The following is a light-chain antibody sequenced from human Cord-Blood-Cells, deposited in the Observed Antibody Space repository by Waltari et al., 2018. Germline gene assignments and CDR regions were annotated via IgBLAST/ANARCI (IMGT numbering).Light chain of an antibody. CDR2: AAS. J-gene: IGKJ2*01. CDR1: QSISSY. CDR3: QQSYSTPRT. Sequence: DIQLTQSPSSLSASVGDRVTITCRASQSISSYLNWYQHKPGTAPKLLIYAASSLQSGVPSRFSVSGAGTDVTLTISSLRPEDFATYYCQQSYSTPRTFGQGTKLEIK. V-gene: IGKV1-39*01.